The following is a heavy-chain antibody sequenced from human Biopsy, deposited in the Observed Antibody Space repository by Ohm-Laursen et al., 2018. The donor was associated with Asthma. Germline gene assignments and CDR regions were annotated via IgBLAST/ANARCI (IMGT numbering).Heavy chain of an antibody. V-gene: IGHV4-34*01. Sequence: SETLSLTCAVYGGSFRGYYWTWIRQPPGKGLEWIGEVEHTGNANYNPSLKSRVTISVDTTKNQFSLKLTSVTGAGTALYYCVRGSSSWHNGPFHYYYALDVWGQGTPVTVSS. J-gene: IGHJ6*02. CDR3: VRGSSSWHNGPFHYYYALDV. D-gene: IGHD6-13*01. CDR2: VEHTGNA. CDR1: GGSFRGYY.